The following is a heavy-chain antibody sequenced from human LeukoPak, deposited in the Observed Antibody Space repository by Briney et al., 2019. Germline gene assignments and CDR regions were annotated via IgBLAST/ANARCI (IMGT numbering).Heavy chain of an antibody. CDR1: GDTFSDTY. D-gene: IGHD1-7*01. Sequence: GESLKISCHASGDTFSDTYIAWVRQMAGKGPEWMGIVYFDGSDTRYSPSFKGKVTISVGQSISRAYLQWTSLKTSDTAMYYCARFLHGNSLDYWGQGTLVTVSS. CDR2: VYFDGSDT. CDR3: ARFLHGNSLDY. J-gene: IGHJ4*02. V-gene: IGHV5-51*01.